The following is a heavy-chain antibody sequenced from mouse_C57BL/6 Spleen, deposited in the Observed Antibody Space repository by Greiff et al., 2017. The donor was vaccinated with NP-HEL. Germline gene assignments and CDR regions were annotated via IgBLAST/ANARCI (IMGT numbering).Heavy chain of an antibody. J-gene: IGHJ3*01. CDR1: GYTFTDYE. V-gene: IGHV1-15*01. Sequence: VQLQQSGAELVRPGASVTLSCKASGYTFTDYEMHWVKQTPVHGLEWIGAIDPETGGTAYNQKFKGKAILTADKSSSTAYMELRSLTSEDSAVYYCTRSGLRRGFAYWGQGTLVTVSA. CDR3: TRSGLRRGFAY. D-gene: IGHD2-4*01. CDR2: IDPETGGT.